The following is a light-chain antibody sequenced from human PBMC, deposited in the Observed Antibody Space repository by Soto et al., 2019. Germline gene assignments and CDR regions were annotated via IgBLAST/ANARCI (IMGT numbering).Light chain of an antibody. CDR3: CSYVISSTSPYV. V-gene: IGLV2-23*02. J-gene: IGLJ1*01. CDR2: EVS. Sequence: QSVLTQPASVSGSPGQSITISCTGTSSDVGTYNTVSWYQQRPGKAPQLVIYEVSKRPSVISSRFSGSRSGNTASLTISGLQAEDEADYYCCSYVISSTSPYVSGTGTRSPP. CDR1: SSDVGTYNT.